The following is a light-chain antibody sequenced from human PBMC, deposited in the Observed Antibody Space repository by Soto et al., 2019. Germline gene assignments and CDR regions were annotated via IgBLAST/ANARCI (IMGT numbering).Light chain of an antibody. V-gene: IGLV2-14*01. Sequence: QSALTQPASVSGSPGQSITISCTGTSSDVGGSNSVSWYQQYPGKAPKLMIYEVSNRPSGVSNRFSGSKSGNTASLTISGLLAEDEADYYCSSYTSSSTPYVFGTGTKVTVL. J-gene: IGLJ1*01. CDR1: SSDVGGSNS. CDR2: EVS. CDR3: SSYTSSSTPYV.